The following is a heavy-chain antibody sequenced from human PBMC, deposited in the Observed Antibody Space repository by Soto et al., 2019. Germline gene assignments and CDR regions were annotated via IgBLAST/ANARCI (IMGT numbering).Heavy chain of an antibody. CDR1: GGSISSSSYY. V-gene: IGHV4-39*01. CDR2: IYYSGST. Sequence: SETLSLTCTVSGGSISSSSYYWGWIRQPPGKGLEWIGSIYYSGSTYYNPSLKSRDNISVDTSKNQLSLKLSSVTAADTVVYYCARSNYYDSPVAYYYYGMDVWGQGTTVTVS. D-gene: IGHD3-22*01. CDR3: ARSNYYDSPVAYYYYGMDV. J-gene: IGHJ6*02.